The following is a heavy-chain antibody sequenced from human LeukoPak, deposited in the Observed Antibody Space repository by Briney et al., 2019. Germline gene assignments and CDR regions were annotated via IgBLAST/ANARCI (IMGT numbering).Heavy chain of an antibody. CDR1: GFTFSNYW. V-gene: IGHV3-74*01. CDR2: INNDGSIT. Sequence: GGSLRLSCAASGFTFSNYWMAWVRQAPGKGLVWVPNINNDGSITTYADSVKGRFTISRDNVKNTLFLQMNSLGAEDTALYYCARGWNTTPRSGFDIWGLGTMVTVSS. J-gene: IGHJ3*02. CDR3: ARGWNTTPRSGFDI. D-gene: IGHD1/OR15-1a*01.